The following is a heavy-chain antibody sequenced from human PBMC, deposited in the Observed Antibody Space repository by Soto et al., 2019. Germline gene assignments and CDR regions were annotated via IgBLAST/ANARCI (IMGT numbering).Heavy chain of an antibody. CDR2: IYQTGSI. D-gene: IGHD3-3*01. CDR3: VRGNDNYAFWNNWSLDP. Sequence: SETLSLTCAVSGGSINNSFGSWLRRPPGKGLQWLGGIYQTGSINYNPSLMSRVTISVDKSKTQLSLKVDSVTAADTAFYYCVRGNDNYAFWNNWSLDPWGQGTLVTVSS. CDR1: GGSINNSFG. V-gene: IGHV4-4*02. J-gene: IGHJ5*02.